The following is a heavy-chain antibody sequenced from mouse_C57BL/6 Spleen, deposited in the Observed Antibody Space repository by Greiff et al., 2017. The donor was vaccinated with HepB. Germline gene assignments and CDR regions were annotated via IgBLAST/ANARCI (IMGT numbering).Heavy chain of an antibody. Sequence: QVQLQQSGAELVKPGASVKMSCKASGYTFTTYPIEWMKQNHGKSLEWIGNFHPYNDDTKYNEKFKGKATLTVEKSSSTVYLELIRLTSDYSAVYYCAIIYYYGSSYAMDYWGQGTSVTVSS. J-gene: IGHJ4*01. CDR3: AIIYYYGSSYAMDY. V-gene: IGHV1-47*01. CDR1: GYTFTTYP. CDR2: FHPYNDDT. D-gene: IGHD1-1*01.